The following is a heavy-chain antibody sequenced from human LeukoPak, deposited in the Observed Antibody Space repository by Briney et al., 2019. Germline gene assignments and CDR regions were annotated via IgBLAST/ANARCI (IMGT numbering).Heavy chain of an antibody. CDR1: GGSISSSSYY. CDR3: ARHVNDIVVVVLGMDV. CDR2: IYYSGST. J-gene: IGHJ6*02. Sequence: SETLSLTCTVSGGSISSSSYYWGWIRQPPGKGLEWIGSIYYSGSTYYNPSLKSRVTISVDTSKNQFSLKLSSVTAADTAVYYCARHVNDIVVVVLGMDVGGQGTTVTVSS. V-gene: IGHV4-39*01. D-gene: IGHD2-2*01.